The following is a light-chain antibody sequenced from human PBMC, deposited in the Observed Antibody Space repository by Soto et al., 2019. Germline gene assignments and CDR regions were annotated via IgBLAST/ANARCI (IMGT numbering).Light chain of an antibody. Sequence: HSALTQPASVSGSPGQSITISCTGTSSDVGGYNYVSWYQQHPGKAPKLMIYEVSNRPSGVSNRFSGSKSGNTASLTISGLQAEDEADYYCSSYTSRSTRVFGGGTKLTVL. CDR1: SSDVGGYNY. J-gene: IGLJ3*02. CDR2: EVS. CDR3: SSYTSRSTRV. V-gene: IGLV2-14*01.